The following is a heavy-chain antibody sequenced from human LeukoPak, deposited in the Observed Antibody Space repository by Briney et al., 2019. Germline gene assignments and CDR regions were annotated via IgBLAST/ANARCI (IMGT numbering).Heavy chain of an antibody. CDR1: GFNFSTFW. V-gene: IGHV3-7*03. D-gene: IGHD5-18*01. CDR3: ARSTAGFDY. CDR2: IKQDGSEK. Sequence: PGGSLRLSCAASGFNFSTFWMSWVRQTPGKGMEWVAHIKQDGSEKYYVDSVKGRFTVSRDNAKDSLYLQMNSLRAEDTAVYYCARSTAGFDYWGQGTLVTVSS. J-gene: IGHJ4*02.